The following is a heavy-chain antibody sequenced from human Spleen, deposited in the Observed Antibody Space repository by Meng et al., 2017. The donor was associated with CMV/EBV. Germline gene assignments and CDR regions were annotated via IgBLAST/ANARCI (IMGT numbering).Heavy chain of an antibody. CDR2: ISYDGSNK. CDR3: VRDQGGESMIAVLIERFGMDV. J-gene: IGHJ6*02. CDR1: GFTFNTYA. D-gene: IGHD3-22*01. Sequence: GESLKISCAASGFTFNTYAMHWVRQAPGKGLEWVAVISYDGSNKYTADSVQGRLTISRDNSKNNPYLQMNSLTVEDTAVYYCVRDQGGESMIAVLIERFGMDVWGQGTTVTVSS. V-gene: IGHV3-30*04.